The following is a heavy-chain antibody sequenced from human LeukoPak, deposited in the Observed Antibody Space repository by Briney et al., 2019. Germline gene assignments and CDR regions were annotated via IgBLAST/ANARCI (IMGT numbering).Heavy chain of an antibody. V-gene: IGHV3-30*04. CDR2: ISYDGSNK. CDR3: AREYDDTLYGMDV. D-gene: IGHD1-1*01. CDR1: GFTFSSYA. J-gene: IGHJ6*04. Sequence: PGRSLRLSCAASGFTFSSYAIHWVRQAPGKGLEWVAVISYDGSNKYYADSVKGRFTISRDNSKNTLYLQMNSLRAEDTAVYYCAREYDDTLYGMDVWGKGTTVTVSS.